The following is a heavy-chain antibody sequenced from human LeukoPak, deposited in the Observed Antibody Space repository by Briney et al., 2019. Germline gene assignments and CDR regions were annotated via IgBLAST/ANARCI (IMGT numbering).Heavy chain of an antibody. CDR3: AREGVVGATANHYDY. CDR1: GFTFSSYE. D-gene: IGHD1-26*01. J-gene: IGHJ4*02. V-gene: IGHV3-48*03. Sequence: GGSLRLSCAASGFTFSSYEMRWVRQAPGKGLEWVSYISSSGSTIYYADSVKGRFTISRDNAKNSLYLQMNSLRAEDTAVYYCAREGVVGATANHYDYWDLGSLVTVSS. CDR2: ISSSGSTI.